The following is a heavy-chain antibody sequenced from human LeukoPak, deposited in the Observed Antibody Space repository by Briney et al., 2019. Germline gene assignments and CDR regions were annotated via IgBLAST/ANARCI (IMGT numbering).Heavy chain of an antibody. Sequence: ASVKVSCKASGGTFSSYAISWVRQAPGQGLEWMGGIIPIFGTANYAQKFQGRVTITADKSTSTAYMELSSLRSEDTAVYYCARDLGWVSNAFDIWGQGTMVTVSS. CDR1: GGTFSSYA. CDR2: IIPIFGTA. CDR3: ARDLGWVSNAFDI. V-gene: IGHV1-69*06. J-gene: IGHJ3*02. D-gene: IGHD1-26*01.